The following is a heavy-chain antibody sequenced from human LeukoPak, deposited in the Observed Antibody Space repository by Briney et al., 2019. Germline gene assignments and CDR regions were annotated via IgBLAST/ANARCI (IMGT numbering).Heavy chain of an antibody. Sequence: ASVKVSCKASGYTFTSYYMHWVRQAPGQGLEWMGIINPSGGSTSYAQKFQGRVTMTRDTSTSTVYMELSSLRSEDTAVYYCARDVLRYFDWLLSYYYYGMDVWAKGPRSPSP. J-gene: IGHJ6*02. CDR3: ARDVLRYFDWLLSYYYYGMDV. V-gene: IGHV1-46*01. CDR1: GYTFTSYY. D-gene: IGHD3-9*01. CDR2: INPSGGST.